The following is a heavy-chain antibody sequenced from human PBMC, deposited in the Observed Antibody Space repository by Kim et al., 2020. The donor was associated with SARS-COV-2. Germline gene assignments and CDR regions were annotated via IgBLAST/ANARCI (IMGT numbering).Heavy chain of an antibody. CDR2: IKEDGSEK. CDR1: GFTFSTYW. J-gene: IGHJ4*02. CDR3: VRGRGFAN. Sequence: GGSLRLSCAASGFTFSTYWMSWVRQAPGKGLEWVANIKEDGSEKYYVDSVKGRFTISRDNAKNSLYLQMNGLRADDTAVHHCVRGRGFANWGQGTLVTVS. D-gene: IGHD3-10*01. V-gene: IGHV3-7*03.